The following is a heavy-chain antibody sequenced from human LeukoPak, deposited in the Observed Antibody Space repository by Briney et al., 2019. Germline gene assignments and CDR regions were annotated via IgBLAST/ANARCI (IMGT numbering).Heavy chain of an antibody. CDR2: ISYDGSDK. D-gene: IGHD6-13*01. CDR3: ARAVEAAASVDY. J-gene: IGHJ4*02. CDR1: GFTISAYA. Sequence: GGSLRLSCAASGFTISAYAMLWVRQAPGKGLEWVAVISYDGSDKYYADSVKGRFTISRDNSKNTLYLQMNSLRAEDTALYYCARAVEAAASVDYWGQGALVTVSS. V-gene: IGHV3-30*01.